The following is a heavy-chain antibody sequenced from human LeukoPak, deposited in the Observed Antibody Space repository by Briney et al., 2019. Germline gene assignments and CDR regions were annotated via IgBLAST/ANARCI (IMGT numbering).Heavy chain of an antibody. CDR2: ISYDGSIK. V-gene: IGHV3-30*18. CDR3: AKDRRSWWELHY. J-gene: IGHJ4*02. D-gene: IGHD1-26*01. Sequence: PGRSLRLSCAASGFTFSNYGMHWVRQAPGKGLEWLAIISYDGSIKYYADSVTGRFNISRDNSMNTLYLQMSSLTTDDTAVYYCAKDRRSWWELHYWGQGTLVTVSS. CDR1: GFTFSNYG.